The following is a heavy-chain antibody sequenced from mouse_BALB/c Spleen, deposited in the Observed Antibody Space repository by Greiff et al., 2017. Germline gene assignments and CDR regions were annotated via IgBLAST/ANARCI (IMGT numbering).Heavy chain of an antibody. CDR2: IDPANGNT. Sequence: VQLKQSGAELVKPGASVKLSCTASGFNIKDTYMHWVKQRPEQGLEWIGRIDPANGNTKYDPKFQGKATITADTSSNTAYLQLSSLTSEDTAVYYCARSEGYYVSDYWGQGTTLTVSS. CDR3: ARSEGYYVSDY. J-gene: IGHJ2*01. D-gene: IGHD2-3*01. CDR1: GFNIKDTY. V-gene: IGHV14-3*02.